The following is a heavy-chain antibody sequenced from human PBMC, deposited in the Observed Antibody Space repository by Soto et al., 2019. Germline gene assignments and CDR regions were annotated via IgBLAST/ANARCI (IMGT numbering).Heavy chain of an antibody. CDR2: IYYSGST. Sequence: TLSLTCTVSGGSINSGGYYWSWIREHPGKGLEWIGYIYYSGSTYYNPSLKSRVTISVDTSKNQFSLKLTSVTAADTAVYFCARAQTIFGIITVFDYWGQGTLVTVSS. CDR1: GGSINSGGYY. V-gene: IGHV4-31*03. J-gene: IGHJ4*02. D-gene: IGHD3-3*01. CDR3: ARAQTIFGIITVFDY.